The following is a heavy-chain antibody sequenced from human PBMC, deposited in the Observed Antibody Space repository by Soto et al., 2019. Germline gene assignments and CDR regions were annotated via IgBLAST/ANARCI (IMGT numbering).Heavy chain of an antibody. D-gene: IGHD5-12*01. J-gene: IGHJ4*02. CDR3: AREEERWLQPYYFDY. CDR1: EFDFSNYA. V-gene: IGHV3-23*01. Sequence: VQLLESGGGLIQPGGSLRLSCAASEFDFSNYAMAWVRQAPGKGLEWVSHITASGATTYYADSVKGRFTISRDNSKNTLYLQMNSLRAEDTAVYYCAREEERWLQPYYFDYWGQGTLVTVSS. CDR2: ITASGATT.